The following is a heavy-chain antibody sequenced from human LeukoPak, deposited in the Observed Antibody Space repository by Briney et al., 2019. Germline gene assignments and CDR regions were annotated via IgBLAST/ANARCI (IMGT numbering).Heavy chain of an antibody. V-gene: IGHV1-18*01. CDR1: GYTFTSYG. CDR2: ISAYNGNT. J-gene: IGHJ3*02. CDR3: AKDLLGDPRDYGDPHDAFDI. D-gene: IGHD4-17*01. Sequence: ASVKVSCKASGYTFTSYGINWVRQAPGQGLEWMGWISAYNGNTNYAQKLQGRVTMTTDTSTSTAYMELRSLRSDDTAVYYCAKDLLGDPRDYGDPHDAFDIWGQGTMVTVSS.